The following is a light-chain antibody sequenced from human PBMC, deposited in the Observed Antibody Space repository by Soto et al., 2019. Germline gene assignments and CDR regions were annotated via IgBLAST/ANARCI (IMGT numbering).Light chain of an antibody. V-gene: IGKV1-12*01. Sequence: DIQMTQSPSSVSASVGDRVTITCRASQGISSWLAWYQQKPGKAPKLLIYAASSLQSGVPSRFSGNGAGKDFTLTINSPQQEDLGTNYCQQANSFPPTFGQGNKVDIK. CDR1: QGISSW. CDR3: QQANSFPPT. J-gene: IGKJ1*01. CDR2: AAS.